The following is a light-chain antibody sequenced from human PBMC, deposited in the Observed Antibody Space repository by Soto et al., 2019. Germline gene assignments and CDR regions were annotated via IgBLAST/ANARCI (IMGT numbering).Light chain of an antibody. J-gene: IGKJ1*01. Sequence: ETVLTQSPGTLSLSPGERATLSCRASQTIRSNYLAWYRQTPGQSPSLLIDGASNRATGIADRFSGSGSGTGFALIISRLEPEDFEVYYCQQYGRSPWTFGQGTKVEIK. CDR2: GAS. V-gene: IGKV3-20*01. CDR3: QQYGRSPWT. CDR1: QTIRSNY.